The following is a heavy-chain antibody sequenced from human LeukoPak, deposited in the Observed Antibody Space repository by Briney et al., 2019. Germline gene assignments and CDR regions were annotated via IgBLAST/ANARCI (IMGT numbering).Heavy chain of an antibody. CDR1: GYTFSDYY. V-gene: IGHV1-2*02. CDR3: AREPIRVFDYFDL. Sequence: ASVRVSCKASGYTFSDYYMHWVRQAPGRGLEWMGCVNLDSGVTDYAQKFQGRITMTRDTSISAAYMDLSSLKSDDTGIYFCAREPIRVFDYFDLWGRGTLVTVSS. D-gene: IGHD3-9*01. CDR2: VNLDSGVT. J-gene: IGHJ2*01.